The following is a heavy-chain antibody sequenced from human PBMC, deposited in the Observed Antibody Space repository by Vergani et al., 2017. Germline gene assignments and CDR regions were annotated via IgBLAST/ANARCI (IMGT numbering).Heavy chain of an antibody. CDR1: GGSFSGYY. D-gene: IGHD6-13*01. J-gene: IGHJ2*01. CDR3: AREPGIAAARTGWYFDL. Sequence: VQLQESGPGLVKPSETLSLTCAVYGGSFSGYYWSWIRQPPGKGLEWIGEINHSGSTNYNPSLKSRVTISVDTSKNQFSLKLSSVTAADTAVYYCAREPGIAAARTGWYFDLWGRGTLVTVSS. CDR2: INHSGST. V-gene: IGHV4-34*01.